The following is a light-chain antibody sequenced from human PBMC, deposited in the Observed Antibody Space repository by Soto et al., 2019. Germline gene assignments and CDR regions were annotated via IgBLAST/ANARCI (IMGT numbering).Light chain of an antibody. J-gene: IGLJ1*01. CDR1: SSDVGNYIF. V-gene: IGLV2-14*01. CDR3: VSYTTSASYV. Sequence: QSVLTQTASVSGSPGQSITISCTGTSSDVGNYIFVSWYRQHPGTAPKLMIYDINNRPSGVSNRFSGSKSGNTASLTTSGLQAEDEADYYCVSYTTSASYVFGTGTKGTVL. CDR2: DIN.